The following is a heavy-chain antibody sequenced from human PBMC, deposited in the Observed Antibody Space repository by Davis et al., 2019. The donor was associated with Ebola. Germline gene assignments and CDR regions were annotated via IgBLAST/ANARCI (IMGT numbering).Heavy chain of an antibody. CDR1: GFTFSSFG. CDR3: ARDKGGSSWYYFDY. CDR2: IWYDGSNK. J-gene: IGHJ4*02. V-gene: IGHV3-33*01. Sequence: GESLKIPCAASGFTFSSFGMPWVRQAPGKGLEWVAVIWYDGSNKYYADSVKCRFTISRDNSKNTLYLQMNSLRAEDTAVYYCARDKGGSSWYYFDYWVQGTLVTVSS. D-gene: IGHD6-13*01.